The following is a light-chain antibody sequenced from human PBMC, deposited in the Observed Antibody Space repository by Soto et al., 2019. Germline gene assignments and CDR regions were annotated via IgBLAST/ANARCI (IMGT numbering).Light chain of an antibody. CDR3: QQVHTYALT. CDR1: QAISTY. J-gene: IGKJ3*01. V-gene: IGKV1-9*01. Sequence: DIQLTQSPSFLSASVGDRVTITCRASQAISTYFAWYQQKPGEAPKLLIYAASRLQSGVPSRFSGGGSGTEFTLTISSLQPEDFATYYCQQVHTYALTFGPGTKLDIK. CDR2: AAS.